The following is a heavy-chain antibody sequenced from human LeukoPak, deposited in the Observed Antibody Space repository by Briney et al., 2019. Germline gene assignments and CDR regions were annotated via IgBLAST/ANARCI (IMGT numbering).Heavy chain of an antibody. CDR2: INSRSSAI. CDR3: AGASWFGEWVR. J-gene: IGHJ4*02. CDR1: GITFSTYS. V-gene: IGHV3-48*02. D-gene: IGHD3-10*01. Sequence: GGSLRLSCAASGITFSTYSFNWVRQAPGKGLEWLSYINSRSSAIYYADSVKGRFTMSRDNAKNSVYLQMSSLRDEDTAVYYCAGASWFGEWVRWVQGTLVTVSS.